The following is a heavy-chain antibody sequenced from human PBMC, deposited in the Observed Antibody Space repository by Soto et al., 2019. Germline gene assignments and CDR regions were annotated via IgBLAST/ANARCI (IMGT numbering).Heavy chain of an antibody. Sequence: QVQLVQSGAEVKKPGSSVKVSCKASGGTFSSYTISWVRQAPGQGLEWMGRIIPILGIANYAQKFQGRVTITADKSTSTAYMELSSLRSEDTAVYYCGTDGMVRGAPFDYWGQGTLVTVSS. V-gene: IGHV1-69*02. CDR2: IIPILGIA. D-gene: IGHD3-10*01. CDR3: GTDGMVRGAPFDY. CDR1: GGTFSSYT. J-gene: IGHJ4*02.